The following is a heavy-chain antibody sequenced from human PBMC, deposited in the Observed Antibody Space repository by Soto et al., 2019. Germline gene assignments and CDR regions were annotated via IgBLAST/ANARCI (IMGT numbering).Heavy chain of an antibody. CDR3: ASLVDSRGYYGMDV. CDR1: GGSFSGYY. V-gene: IGHV4-34*01. D-gene: IGHD2-21*01. J-gene: IGHJ6*02. CDR2: INHSGST. Sequence: PSETLSLTCAVYGGSFSGYYWSWIRQPPGKGLEWIGEINHSGSTNYNPSLKSRVTISVDTSKNQFSLKLSSVTAADTAVYYCASLVDSRGYYGMDVWGQGTTVTVSS.